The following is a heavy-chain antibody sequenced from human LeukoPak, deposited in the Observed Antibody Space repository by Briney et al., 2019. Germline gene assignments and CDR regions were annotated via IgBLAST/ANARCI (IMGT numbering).Heavy chain of an antibody. CDR2: IRYDGSNK. D-gene: IGHD4-17*01. CDR3: AKDLTTVTAGYFQH. CDR1: GFTFSSYG. V-gene: IGHV3-30*02. Sequence: PGGSLRLSCAASGFTFSSYGMHWVRQAPGKGLEWVAFIRYDGSNKYYADPVKGRFTISRDNSKNTLYLQMNSLRAEDTAVYYCAKDLTTVTAGYFQHWGQGTLVTVSS. J-gene: IGHJ1*01.